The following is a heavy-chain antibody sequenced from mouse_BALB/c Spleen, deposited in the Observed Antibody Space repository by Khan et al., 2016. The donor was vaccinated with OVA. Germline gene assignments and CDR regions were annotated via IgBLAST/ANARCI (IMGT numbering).Heavy chain of an antibody. CDR3: ARWARGY. CDR2: IDPANGNT. V-gene: IGHV14-3*02. Sequence: VRLQQSGAELVKPGASVKLSCTASGYKIKDTYMHWVKQRPEQGLEWIGRIDPANGNTEYDPKFQGKATITADTLSNTAYLQLSSLTSEDTAVYYGARWARGYWGQGTTVTVSS. CDR1: GYKIKDTY. J-gene: IGHJ2*01.